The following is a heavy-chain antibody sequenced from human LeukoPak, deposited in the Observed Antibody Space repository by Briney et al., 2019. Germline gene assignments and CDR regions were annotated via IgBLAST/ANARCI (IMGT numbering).Heavy chain of an antibody. V-gene: IGHV1-2*02. CDR1: AYTFTGYY. Sequence: ASVKVSCKASAYTFTGYYIHWVRQAPGQGLEWMGWINPNGGGTNYAQNFQGRVTMTRDTSINTAYMELNRLTSDDTAVYYCARVFFPYCSSTSCPENWFDPWGQGTLVTVSS. CDR2: INPNGGGT. CDR3: ARVFFPYCSSTSCPENWFDP. D-gene: IGHD2-2*01. J-gene: IGHJ5*02.